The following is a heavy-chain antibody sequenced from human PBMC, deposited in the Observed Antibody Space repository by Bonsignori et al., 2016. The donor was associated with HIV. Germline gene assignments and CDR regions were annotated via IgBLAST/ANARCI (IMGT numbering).Heavy chain of an antibody. J-gene: IGHJ4*02. V-gene: IGHV4-4*07. CDR3: ARAFDYSNFALEY. Sequence: GSLRLSCTVSGGSINNYYWSWIRQPAGERLEWIGRIYPSGSTNYSPSLKSRVSMSVDTSKNQFSLKLSSVTAADTAVYYCARAFDYSNFALEYWGQGTLVTVSS. D-gene: IGHD4-11*01. CDR1: GGSINNYY. CDR2: IYPSGST.